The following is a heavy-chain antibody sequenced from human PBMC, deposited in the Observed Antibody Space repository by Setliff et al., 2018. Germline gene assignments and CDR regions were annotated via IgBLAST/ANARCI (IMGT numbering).Heavy chain of an antibody. D-gene: IGHD1-26*01. CDR3: ARDLSGSYRVHAFDI. CDR2: ISSSSSYI. Sequence: GGSLRLSCAASGFTFSSYSMNWVRQAPGKGLEWVSSISSSSSYIYYADSVKGRFTISRDNAKNSLYLQMNSLRAEDTAVYYCARDLSGSYRVHAFDIWGQGTMVT. J-gene: IGHJ3*02. CDR1: GFTFSSYS. V-gene: IGHV3-21*01.